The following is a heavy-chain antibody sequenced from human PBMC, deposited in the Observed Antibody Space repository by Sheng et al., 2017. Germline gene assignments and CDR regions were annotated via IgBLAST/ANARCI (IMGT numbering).Heavy chain of an antibody. CDR1: GFTFSIYW. CDR2: IKEDGSEK. Sequence: EVQLVESGGGLVQPGGSLRLSCVASGFTFSIYWMSWVRQAPGKGLEWVANIKEDGSEKYFVDSVRGRFTISRDNANKSVYLQMNSLRAEDTAVYYCARERTGVPGDTGPHYWYFDLWGRGTLVTVSS. CDR3: ARERTGVPGDTGPHYWYFDL. D-gene: IGHD2-2*01. J-gene: IGHJ2*01. V-gene: IGHV3-7*01.